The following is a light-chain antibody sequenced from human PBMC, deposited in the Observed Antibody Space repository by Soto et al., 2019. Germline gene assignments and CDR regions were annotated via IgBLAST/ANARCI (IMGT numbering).Light chain of an antibody. CDR1: QSVRTY. J-gene: IGKJ3*01. Sequence: DIQMTQSPPSLSASVGDTVTITCRASQSVRTYLNWYQQRPGKAPELLIYAASSLQSGVPSRFSGSGSGTDFTLTVRGLQPEDYATYYCQQSYSTPFTFGPGTKVDLK. CDR2: AAS. V-gene: IGKV1-39*01. CDR3: QQSYSTPFT.